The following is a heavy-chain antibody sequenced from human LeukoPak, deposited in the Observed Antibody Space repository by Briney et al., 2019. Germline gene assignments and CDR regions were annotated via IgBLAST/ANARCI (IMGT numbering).Heavy chain of an antibody. CDR3: ARDSEEHQLLWRTRYYYMDV. CDR1: GYTFTGYY. Sequence: AASVKVSCKASGYTFTGYYMHWVRQAPGQGLEWMGWINPNSGGTNYAQKFQGRVTMTRDTSISTAYMELSRLRSDDTAVYYCARDSEEHQLLWRTRYYYMDVWAKGPRSPSP. D-gene: IGHD2-2*01. J-gene: IGHJ6*03. CDR2: INPNSGGT. V-gene: IGHV1-2*02.